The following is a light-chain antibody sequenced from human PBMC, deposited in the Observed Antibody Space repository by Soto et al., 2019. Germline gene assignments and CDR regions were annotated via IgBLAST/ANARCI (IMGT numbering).Light chain of an antibody. J-gene: IGLJ3*02. CDR3: CSYAGSSTWV. Sequence: QSALTQPASVSGSPGQSITISCTGTSSDVGSSNLVSWYQQHPGKAPKLMNEGSKRPSGVSDRFSGSKTGNTASLTISGLHAEYYGDYYCCSYAGSSTWVFGGGTKLTVL. CDR1: SSDVGSSNL. V-gene: IGLV2-23*01. CDR2: EGS.